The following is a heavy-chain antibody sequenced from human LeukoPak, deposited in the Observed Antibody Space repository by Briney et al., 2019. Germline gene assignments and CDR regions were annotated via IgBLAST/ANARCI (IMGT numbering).Heavy chain of an antibody. CDR1: GFTFSSYG. J-gene: IGHJ4*02. Sequence: GGSLRLSCAASGFTFSSYGMHWVRQAPGKGLEWVSAISGSGGSTYYADSVKGRFTISRDNSKNTLYLQMNSLRAEDTAVYYCAKAPKQQLVSNYWGQGTLVTVSS. D-gene: IGHD6-13*01. CDR3: AKAPKQQLVSNY. CDR2: ISGSGGST. V-gene: IGHV3-23*01.